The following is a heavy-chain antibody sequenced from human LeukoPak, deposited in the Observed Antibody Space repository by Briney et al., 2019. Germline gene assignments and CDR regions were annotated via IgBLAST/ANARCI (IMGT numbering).Heavy chain of an antibody. CDR3: ARVLPGYYFFDY. V-gene: IGHV4-30-4*01. Sequence: SQTLSLTCTVSGDSISSGDYYWSWIRQPPGKGLEWIGYIYYSGSTYYNPSLKSRVTISVDTSKNQFSLNLSSVTAADAAVYYCARVLPGYYFFDYWGQGTLVTVSS. CDR1: GDSISSGDYY. J-gene: IGHJ4*02. CDR2: IYYSGST. D-gene: IGHD3-22*01.